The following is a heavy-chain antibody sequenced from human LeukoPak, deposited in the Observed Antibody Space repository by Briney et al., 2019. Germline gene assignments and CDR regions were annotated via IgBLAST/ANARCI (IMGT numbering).Heavy chain of an antibody. V-gene: IGHV4-31*03. CDR3: TRANYHDTSAYKGAFDV. J-gene: IGHJ3*01. Sequence: SQTLSLTCTVSGGSISSGGYYWTWIRQHPGQGLEWIGYIYSSRTTYYNPSLKSRVSISLDASKNQVSLKLSSVSSEDTAVFYCTRANYHDTSAYKGAFDVWGQGTAVTVSS. CDR1: GGSISSGGYY. D-gene: IGHD3-22*01. CDR2: IYSSRTT.